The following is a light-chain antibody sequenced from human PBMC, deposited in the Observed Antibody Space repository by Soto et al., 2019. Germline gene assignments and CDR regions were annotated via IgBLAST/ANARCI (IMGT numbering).Light chain of an antibody. CDR3: SPFAGGGNPVL. CDR1: SSDVGGYNY. J-gene: IGLJ2*01. V-gene: IGLV2-8*01. Sequence: QSAPTQPPSASGSLGQSVTISCTGTSSDVGGYNYVSWHQQHPGKAPKLMIYEVTKRPSGVPDRFSGSKSGNTASLTVSGLKAEYEADYYCSPFAGGGNPVLFGGGTKLTVL. CDR2: EVT.